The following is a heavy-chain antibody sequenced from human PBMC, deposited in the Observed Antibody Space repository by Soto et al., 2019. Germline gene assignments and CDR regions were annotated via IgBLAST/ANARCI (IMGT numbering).Heavy chain of an antibody. CDR3: ARDLTVVVPAAIAGMGV. J-gene: IGHJ6*02. D-gene: IGHD2-2*01. CDR1: GYTFTSYA. V-gene: IGHV1-3*01. CDR2: INAGNGNT. Sequence: ASVKVSCKASGYTFTSYAMHWVRQAPGQRLEWMGWINAGNGNTKYSQKFQGRVTITRDTSASTAYMELSSLRSEDTAVYYCARDLTVVVPAAIAGMGVWGQGTTVTVSS.